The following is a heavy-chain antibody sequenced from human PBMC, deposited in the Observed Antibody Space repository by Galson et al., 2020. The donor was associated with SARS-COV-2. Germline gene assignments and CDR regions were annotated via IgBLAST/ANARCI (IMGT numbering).Heavy chain of an antibody. V-gene: IGHV4-61*02. CDR2: IHSTGST. Sequence: SETLSLPCTVSGGSIRSASYYWSWIRQPAGKELECIGRIHSTGSTNYNPSLKSRVTISVDTSKNQFALRLSSVTAAATAVYYCARRHDSSGNALDIWGQGTMVTFSS. J-gene: IGHJ3*02. CDR3: ARRHDSSGNALDI. CDR1: GGSIRSASYY. D-gene: IGHD3-22*01.